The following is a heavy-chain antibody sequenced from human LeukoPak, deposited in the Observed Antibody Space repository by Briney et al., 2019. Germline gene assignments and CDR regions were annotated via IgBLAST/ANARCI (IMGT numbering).Heavy chain of an antibody. V-gene: IGHV3-48*03. J-gene: IGHJ4*02. Sequence: GGSLRLSCAASGFTFSSYETNWVRQAPGKGLEWVSYISSGGSTIYYADSVKGRFTISRDNAKNSLYLQMNSLRAEDTAAYYCARVRDGSQDYWGQGALVTVSS. CDR1: GFTFSSYE. CDR2: ISSGGSTI. D-gene: IGHD5-24*01. CDR3: ARVRDGSQDY.